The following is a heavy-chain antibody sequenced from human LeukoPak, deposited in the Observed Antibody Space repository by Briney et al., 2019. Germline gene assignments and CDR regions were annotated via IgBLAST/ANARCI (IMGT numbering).Heavy chain of an antibody. V-gene: IGHV3-23*01. D-gene: IGHD3-22*01. CDR1: GFTFSSYA. J-gene: IGHJ3*02. Sequence: PGGSLRLSCAASGFTFSSYAMSWVRQAPGKGLEWVSAISGRGGSTYYADSVKGRFTISRDNSKNTLYPQMNSLRAEDTAEYYCAKILNYFDSVYAFDMWGQGTMVTVSS. CDR3: AKILNYFDSVYAFDM. CDR2: ISGRGGST.